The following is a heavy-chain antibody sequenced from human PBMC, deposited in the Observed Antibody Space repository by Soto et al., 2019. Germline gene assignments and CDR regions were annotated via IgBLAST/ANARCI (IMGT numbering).Heavy chain of an antibody. CDR3: ARPANTVADHFDL. CDR1: VYTFTIYW. Sequence: GESLKISCQVSVYTFTIYWIGWVRQMPGKGLEWMGIIYPSDSDTRYSPSFQGQVTISADQSINTAYLQWDSLKASDTAIYYCARPANTVADHFDLWGQGTPVTVSS. J-gene: IGHJ4*02. CDR2: IYPSDSDT. V-gene: IGHV5-51*01. D-gene: IGHD4-17*01.